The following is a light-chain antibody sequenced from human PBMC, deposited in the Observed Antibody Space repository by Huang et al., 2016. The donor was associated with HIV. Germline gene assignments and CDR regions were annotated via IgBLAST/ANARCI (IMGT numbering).Light chain of an antibody. Sequence: EIVMTQSPATLSVSPGERITLSCRASENINNNLAWYQQKPGQAPRLLIYGASTRATGVAARVTGSGSGTGLTLTISSLQSEDSAVYYCHQYDNWPPFTFGQGTKLEIK. CDR3: HQYDNWPPFT. V-gene: IGKV3-15*01. J-gene: IGKJ2*01. CDR1: ENINNN. CDR2: GAS.